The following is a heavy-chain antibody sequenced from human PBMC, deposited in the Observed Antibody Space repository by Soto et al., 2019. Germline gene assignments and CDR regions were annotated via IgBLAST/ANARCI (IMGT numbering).Heavy chain of an antibody. CDR1: GFTFSSYW. CDR2: IGTAGDT. D-gene: IGHD6-13*01. Sequence: GGSLRLSCAASGFTFSSYWMSWVRQAPGKGLEWVSAIGTAGDTYYPGSVKGRFTISRENAKNSLYLQMNSLRAGDTAVYYCARAAGYSSSWPYYYYYYMDVWGKGTTVTVS. CDR3: ARAAGYSSSWPYYYYYYMDV. J-gene: IGHJ6*03. V-gene: IGHV3-13*01.